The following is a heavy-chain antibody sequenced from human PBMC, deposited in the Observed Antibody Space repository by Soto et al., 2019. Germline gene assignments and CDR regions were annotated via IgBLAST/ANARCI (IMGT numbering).Heavy chain of an antibody. CDR2: IKSKTDGGTT. V-gene: IGHV3-15*07. D-gene: IGHD6-13*01. CDR1: GFTFSNAW. CDR3: TTDVGDYQLLAAAGAIFDY. J-gene: IGHJ4*02. Sequence: GGSLRLSCAASGFTFSNAWMNWVRQAPGKGLEWVGRIKSKTDGGTTDYAAPVKGRFTISRDDSKNTLYLQMNSLKTEDTAVYYCTTDVGDYQLLAAAGAIFDYWGQGTLVTVSS.